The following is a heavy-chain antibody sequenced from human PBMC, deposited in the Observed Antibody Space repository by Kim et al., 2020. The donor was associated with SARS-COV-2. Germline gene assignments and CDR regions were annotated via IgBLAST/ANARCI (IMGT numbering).Heavy chain of an antibody. Sequence: GGSLRLSCAASGFTFSNYGMHWVRQAPGKGLEWVAVISYDGSNKYYADSVKGRFTISRDNSKNTLYLQMNSLRAEDTAVYYCAILMVDCSSTSCRLGDWGQGTLVTVSS. CDR2: ISYDGSNK. D-gene: IGHD2-2*01. J-gene: IGHJ4*02. CDR1: GFTFSNYG. V-gene: IGHV3-30*03. CDR3: AILMVDCSSTSCRLGD.